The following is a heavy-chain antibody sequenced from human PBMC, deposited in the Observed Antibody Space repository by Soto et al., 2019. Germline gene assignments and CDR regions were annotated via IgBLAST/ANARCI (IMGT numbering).Heavy chain of an antibody. Sequence: QVQLVESGGGVVQPGRSLRLSCAASEFTFSNYGMHWVRQAPGKGLEWVAVILNDGSNRYHADSVKDRFTISRDNSKNTLYLQMNSRRAEDTAVYYCARDDEYSGNGMDVW. J-gene: IGHJ6*01. D-gene: IGHD3-10*01. CDR2: ILNDGSNR. CDR3: ARDDEYSGNGMDV. V-gene: IGHV3-33*01. CDR1: EFTFSNYG.